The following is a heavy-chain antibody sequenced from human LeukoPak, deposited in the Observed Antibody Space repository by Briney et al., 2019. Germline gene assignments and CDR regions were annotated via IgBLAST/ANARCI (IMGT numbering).Heavy chain of an antibody. D-gene: IGHD1-26*01. CDR2: ISDSGSTT. CDR1: GFTFSSYG. Sequence: GGSLRLSCAASGFTFSSYGMSWVRRAPGKGLEWVSSISDSGSTTYYPDSVKGRFTISRDNSKNTLYLQMNSLRAEDTAVYYCAKAGSIRFDYWGQGTLVTVSS. CDR3: AKAGSIRFDY. V-gene: IGHV3-23*01. J-gene: IGHJ4*02.